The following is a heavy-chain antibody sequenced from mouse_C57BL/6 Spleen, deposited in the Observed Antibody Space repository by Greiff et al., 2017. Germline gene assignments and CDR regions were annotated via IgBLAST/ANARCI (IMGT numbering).Heavy chain of an antibody. CDR3: ARSVYYDYPYCDY. V-gene: IGHV1-52*01. CDR2: IDPSDSET. D-gene: IGHD2-4*01. CDR1: GYTFTSYW. Sequence: QVQLQQPVAELVRPGSSVKLSCKASGYTFTSYWMHWVKQRPIQGLEWIGNIDPSDSETHYNQKFKDKATLTVDKSSSTAYMQLSSLTSEDSAVYYCARSVYYDYPYCDYWGQGTTLTVSS. J-gene: IGHJ2*01.